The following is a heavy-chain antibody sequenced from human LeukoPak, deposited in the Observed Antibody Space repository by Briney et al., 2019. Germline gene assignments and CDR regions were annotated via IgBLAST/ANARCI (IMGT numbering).Heavy chain of an antibody. J-gene: IGHJ5*02. D-gene: IGHD6-6*01. V-gene: IGHV4-59*01. Sequence: PSETLSLTCTVSGGSISSYYWSWIRQPPGKGLGWIGYIYYSGSTNYNPSLKSRVTISVDTSKNQFSLKLSSVTAADTAVYYCAREYSSSDNWFYPWGQGTLVTVSS. CDR2: IYYSGST. CDR3: AREYSSSDNWFYP. CDR1: GGSISSYY.